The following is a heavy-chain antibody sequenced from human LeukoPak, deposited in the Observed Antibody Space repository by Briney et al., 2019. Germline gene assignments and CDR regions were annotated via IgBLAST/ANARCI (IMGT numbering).Heavy chain of an antibody. D-gene: IGHD6-13*01. CDR1: GGSISSGGYY. CDR3: ARDSIAAAPGY. Sequence: PSETLSLTCTVSGGSISSGGYYWSWIRQPPGKGLEWIGYIYHSGSTYYNPSLKSRVTISVDRSKNQFSLKLSSVTAADTAVYYCARDSIAAAPGYWGQGTQVTVSS. J-gene: IGHJ4*02. CDR2: IYHSGST. V-gene: IGHV4-30-2*01.